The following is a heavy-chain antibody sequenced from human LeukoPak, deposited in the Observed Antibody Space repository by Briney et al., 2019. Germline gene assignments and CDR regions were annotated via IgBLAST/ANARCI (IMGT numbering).Heavy chain of an antibody. V-gene: IGHV4-61*02. D-gene: IGHD1-1*01. J-gene: IGHJ4*02. CDR2: ISPTGRT. Sequence: SQTLSLTYSVSGGSISSGSYHWSWIRQPAGKGLEWIGRISPTGRTNYNPSLKSRVTISVDTSKNHCSLKVNSVMAADTAVYYCARESAETTEHDYWGQGTLVTVSS. CDR1: GGSISSGSYH. CDR3: ARESAETTEHDY.